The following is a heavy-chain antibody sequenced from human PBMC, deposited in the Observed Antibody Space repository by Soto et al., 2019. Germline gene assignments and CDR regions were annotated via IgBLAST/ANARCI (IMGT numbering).Heavy chain of an antibody. CDR2: ISSSGSTI. Sequence: GGSLRLSCAASGFTFSDYYMSWIRQAPWKGLEWVSYISSSGSTIYYADSVKGRFTISRDNAKNSLYLQMNSLRAEDTAVYYCARIGCSGGSCYRYYYYYMDVWGKGTTVTVYS. V-gene: IGHV3-11*01. D-gene: IGHD2-15*01. J-gene: IGHJ6*03. CDR3: ARIGCSGGSCYRYYYYYMDV. CDR1: GFTFSDYY.